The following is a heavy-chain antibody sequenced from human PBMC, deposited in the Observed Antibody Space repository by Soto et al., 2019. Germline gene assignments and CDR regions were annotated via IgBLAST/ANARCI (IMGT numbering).Heavy chain of an antibody. CDR1: GGTFSSYA. CDR2: IIPIFGTA. CDR3: AAKYSSSSVVYYGMDV. Sequence: QVQLVQSGAEVKKPGSSVKVSCKASGGTFSSYAISWVRQAPGQGLEWMGGIIPIFGTANYAQKFQGRVTITADESTSTAYMELSSLRSEDTAVYYCAAKYSSSSVVYYGMDVWGQGNTVTVSS. D-gene: IGHD6-6*01. J-gene: IGHJ6*02. V-gene: IGHV1-69*01.